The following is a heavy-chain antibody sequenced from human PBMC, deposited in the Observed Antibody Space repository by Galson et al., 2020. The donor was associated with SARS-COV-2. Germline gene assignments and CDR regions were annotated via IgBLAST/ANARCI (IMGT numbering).Heavy chain of an antibody. V-gene: IGHV3-9*01. J-gene: IGHJ4*02. D-gene: IGHD6-6*01. CDR2: ISWNSGSI. CDR3: AKDIVYSSSSAAFDY. Sequence: GGSLRLSCAASGFTFDDYAMHWVRQAPGKGLEWVSGISWNSGSIGYADSVKGRFTISRDNAKNSLYLQMNSLRAEDTALYYCAKDIVYSSSSAAFDYWGQGTLVTVSS. CDR1: GFTFDDYA.